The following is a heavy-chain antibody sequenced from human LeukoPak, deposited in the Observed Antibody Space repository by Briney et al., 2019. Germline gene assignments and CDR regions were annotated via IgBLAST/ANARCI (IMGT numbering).Heavy chain of an antibody. CDR1: GGSISSYY. V-gene: IGHV4-38-2*02. J-gene: IGHJ6*04. CDR3: AREDTMVRGVIKSSYYYGMDV. Sequence: SETLSLTCTVSGGSISSYYWGWIRQPPGKGLEWIGSIYHSGSTYYNPSLKSRVTISVDTSKNQFSLKLSSVTAADTAVYYCAREDTMVRGVIKSSYYYGMDVWGKGTTVTVSS. D-gene: IGHD3-10*01. CDR2: IYHSGST.